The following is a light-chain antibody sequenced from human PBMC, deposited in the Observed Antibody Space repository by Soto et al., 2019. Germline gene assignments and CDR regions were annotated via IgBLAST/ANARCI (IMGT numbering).Light chain of an antibody. J-gene: IGLJ2*01. CDR2: EVS. CDR1: SSDVGGYDY. V-gene: IGLV2-14*01. CDR3: SSYTVSSTSHVV. Sequence: SVLTQPASVSGSPGQSITISCTGTSSDVGGYDYVSWYQQHPGKAPKLMIYEVSTRPSGVSNRFSGSKSGNTASLTISGLQAEDEAVYYCSSYTVSSTSHVVFGGGTQLTVL.